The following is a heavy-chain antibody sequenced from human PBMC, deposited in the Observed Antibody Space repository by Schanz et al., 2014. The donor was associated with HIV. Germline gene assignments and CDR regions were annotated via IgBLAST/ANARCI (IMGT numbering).Heavy chain of an antibody. CDR1: GESFSGYF. D-gene: IGHD3-16*01. V-gene: IGHV4-34*02. J-gene: IGHJ6*02. CDR3: ARGPFPGFSVSAYYFYSGLDV. Sequence: QVQLQQWGAGLLKPSETLSLTCAVYGESFSGYFWTWIRQSPGKGLEWIGEINHSGSTNYNPSLKSRVTISVDTSKNQFSLRRRSVTAADTGVYFCARGPFPGFSVSAYYFYSGLDVWGQGTAVTVSS. CDR2: INHSGST.